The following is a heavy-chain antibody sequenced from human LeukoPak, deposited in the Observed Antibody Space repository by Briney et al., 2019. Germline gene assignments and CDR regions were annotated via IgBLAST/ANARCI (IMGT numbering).Heavy chain of an antibody. CDR3: ASQANFYDSSGYFRP. V-gene: IGHV4-31*03. CDR2: IYYSGST. CDR1: GDSINSGGYY. Sequence: PSETLSLTCTVSGDSINSGGYYWTWIRQHPGKGLEWIGYIYYSGSTYYNPSLRSRVTLSLDTSKNQFSLKLNSVTAADTAVYYCASQANFYDSSGYFRPWGQGTLVTVSS. D-gene: IGHD3-22*01. J-gene: IGHJ1*01.